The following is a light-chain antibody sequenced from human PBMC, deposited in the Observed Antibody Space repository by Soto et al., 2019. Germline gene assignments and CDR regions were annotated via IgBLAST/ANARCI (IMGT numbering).Light chain of an antibody. J-gene: IGKJ1*01. V-gene: IGKV3-20*01. CDR3: QQYRASPPSWT. CDR2: GAF. Sequence: EIVLTQSPGTLSLSPGERATLSCRSSQSITSGYLAWYQQKPGQAPRLLIYGAFNRATGIPDRFSGSGSGADFTLTISRLGPEDFGVYYCQQYRASPPSWTFGQGTKVEIK. CDR1: QSITSGY.